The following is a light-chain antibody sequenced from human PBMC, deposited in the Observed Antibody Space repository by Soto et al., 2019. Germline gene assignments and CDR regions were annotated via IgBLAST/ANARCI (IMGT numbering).Light chain of an antibody. V-gene: IGKV3-11*01. CDR3: QKRSNWPLT. CDR2: DAS. J-gene: IGKJ4*01. CDR1: QSVSSY. Sequence: EIVLTQSPATLSLSPGERATLSCRASQSVSSYLAWYQQKTGQAPRLLIYDASNRATGIPDRFSGSGSGTDLTLTISRLEPEDFAVYYCQKRSNWPLTXGGGTKVDIK.